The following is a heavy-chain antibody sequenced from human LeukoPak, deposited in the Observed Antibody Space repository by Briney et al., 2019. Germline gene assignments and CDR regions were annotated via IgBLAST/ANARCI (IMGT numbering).Heavy chain of an antibody. V-gene: IGHV5-51*01. D-gene: IGHD5-24*01. CDR2: IYPADSDT. CDR1: GYIFSNYW. Sequence: GESLKISCKASGYIFSNYWIGWVRQMPGKGLEWMGIIYPADSDTRYIPSFQGQVTISADKSISTAYLQWSSLKASDSAMYYCARREMSTAYFEYWGQGTLVTVSS. J-gene: IGHJ4*02. CDR3: ARREMSTAYFEY.